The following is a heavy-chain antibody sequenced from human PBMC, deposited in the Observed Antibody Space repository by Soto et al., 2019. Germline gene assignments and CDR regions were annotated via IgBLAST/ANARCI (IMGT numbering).Heavy chain of an antibody. Sequence: QVPLQESGPGLVRPSETLSLTCTVSGGSISSHYWSWVRQAPGQGLEWIGHIYYRGSTKYNPSLKSRGTISVDTSKNQFSLKLNSVSTADTAVYYCARDGREASGMDVWGQGTNVTVSS. D-gene: IGHD1-26*01. J-gene: IGHJ6*02. CDR3: ARDGREASGMDV. CDR2: IYYRGST. V-gene: IGHV4-59*11. CDR1: GGSISSHY.